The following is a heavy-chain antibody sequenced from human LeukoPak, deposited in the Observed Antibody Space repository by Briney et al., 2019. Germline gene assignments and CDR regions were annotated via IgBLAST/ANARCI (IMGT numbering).Heavy chain of an antibody. CDR2: ISSSSSYI. CDR1: GFTFSSYV. Sequence: GGSLRLSCAASGFTFSSYVMSWVRQAPGKGLEWVSSISSSSSYIYYADSVKGRFTISRDNAKNSLYLQMNSLRAEDTAVYYCATDFWSGYTLVDYWGQGTLVTVSS. V-gene: IGHV3-21*01. J-gene: IGHJ4*02. D-gene: IGHD3-3*01. CDR3: ATDFWSGYTLVDY.